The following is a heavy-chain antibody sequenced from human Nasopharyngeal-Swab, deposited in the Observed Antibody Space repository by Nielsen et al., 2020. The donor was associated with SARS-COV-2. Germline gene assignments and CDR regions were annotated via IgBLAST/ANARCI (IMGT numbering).Heavy chain of an antibody. J-gene: IGHJ4*02. Sequence: ASVKVSCKAPGYIFNDHYIHWVRQAPGQGLEWMGIINPSGTSTTHAQRFQGRVTMTRDTSTSTVHMELSSLRSGDTAVYYCARAAIDQHFDLWGPGTLVTVSS. CDR2: INPSGTST. CDR3: ARAAIDQHFDL. V-gene: IGHV1-46*02. D-gene: IGHD5-24*01. CDR1: GYIFNDHY.